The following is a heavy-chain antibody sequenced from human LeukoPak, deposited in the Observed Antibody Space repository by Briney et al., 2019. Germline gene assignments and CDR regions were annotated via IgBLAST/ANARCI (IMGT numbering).Heavy chain of an antibody. J-gene: IGHJ4*02. CDR1: GFAFSSNW. CDR3: ARGLVVTAIRGNVHFDY. V-gene: IGHV3-74*01. D-gene: IGHD2-21*02. Sequence: GGSLRLSCAASGFAFSSNWMLWVRQTPGKGLVWVSRINSGGSGTSYADSVEGRFTISRDNAKNTLYLQMNSLRAEDTAVYYCARGLVVTAIRGNVHFDYWGQGTLVTVSS. CDR2: INSGGSGT.